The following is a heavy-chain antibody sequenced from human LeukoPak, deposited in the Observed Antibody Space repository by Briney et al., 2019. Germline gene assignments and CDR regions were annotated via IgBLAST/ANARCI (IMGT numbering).Heavy chain of an antibody. CDR2: IKPDGSIT. CDR1: GFTFRNYW. Sequence: GGSLRLSCAASGFTFRNYWMHWVRHAPGKGLKWVSRIKPDGSITAYADSVKGRFTISRDNAKNTLYLQTSSLRAEDTAVYYCARSDWFDPWGQGTLVTVSS. J-gene: IGHJ5*02. V-gene: IGHV3-74*01. CDR3: ARSDWFDP.